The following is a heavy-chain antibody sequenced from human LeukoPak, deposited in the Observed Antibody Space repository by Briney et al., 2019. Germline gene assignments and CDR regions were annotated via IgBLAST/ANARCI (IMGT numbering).Heavy chain of an antibody. D-gene: IGHD3-10*01. CDR2: INAGNGNT. CDR1: GYTFTSYA. CDR3: ARDALGSGSYYYFVWFDP. Sequence: ASVKVSCKASGYTFTSYAMHWVRQAPGQRLEWMGWINAGNGNTKYSQKFQGRVTITRDTSASTAYMELSSLRSEDTAVYYCARDALGSGSYYYFVWFDPWGQGTLVTVSS. V-gene: IGHV1-3*01. J-gene: IGHJ5*02.